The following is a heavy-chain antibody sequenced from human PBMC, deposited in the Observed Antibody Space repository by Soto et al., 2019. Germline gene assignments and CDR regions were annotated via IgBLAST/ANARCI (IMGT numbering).Heavy chain of an antibody. Sequence: GGSLRLSCAASGFTFSSYGMHWVRQAPGKGLEWVAVISYDGSNKYYADSVKGRFTISRDNSKNTLYLQMNSLRAEDTAVYYCAKGTTVTPYYYYYGMDVWGQGTTVTVS. J-gene: IGHJ6*02. CDR2: ISYDGSNK. CDR1: GFTFSSYG. D-gene: IGHD4-4*01. CDR3: AKGTTVTPYYYYYGMDV. V-gene: IGHV3-30*18.